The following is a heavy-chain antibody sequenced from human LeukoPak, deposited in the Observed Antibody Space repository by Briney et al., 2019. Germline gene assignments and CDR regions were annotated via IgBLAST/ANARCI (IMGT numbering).Heavy chain of an antibody. V-gene: IGHV4-59*08. J-gene: IGHJ4*02. CDR2: IYYSGST. Sequence: SETLSLTCTVSGGSISSYYWSWIRQPPGKGLEWIGYIYYSGSTNYNLSLKSRVTISVDTSKNQFSLKLSSVTAADTALYYCARYQVGPDSFDYWGQGTLVTVSS. CDR3: ARYQVGPDSFDY. CDR1: GGSISSYY.